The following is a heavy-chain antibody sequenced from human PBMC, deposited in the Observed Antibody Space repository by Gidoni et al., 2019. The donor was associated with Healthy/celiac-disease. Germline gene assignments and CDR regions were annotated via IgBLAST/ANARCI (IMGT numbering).Heavy chain of an antibody. Sequence: QVQLQESGPGLVKPSQTLSLTCTVSGCSISRGGYYWSWIRQHPGKGLEWIGYIYYSGSTYYNPSLKSRVTISVDTSKNQFSLKLSSVTAADTAVYYCASLYSSSLGADFDYWGQGTLVTVSS. J-gene: IGHJ4*02. CDR1: GCSISRGGYY. V-gene: IGHV4-31*03. CDR2: IYYSGST. D-gene: IGHD6-13*01. CDR3: ASLYSSSLGADFDY.